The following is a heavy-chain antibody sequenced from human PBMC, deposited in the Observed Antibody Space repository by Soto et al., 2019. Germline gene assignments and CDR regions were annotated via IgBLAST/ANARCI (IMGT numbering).Heavy chain of an antibody. CDR3: ARGKGYGDYPRSRNWFDP. CDR2: INHSGST. CDR1: GGSFSGYY. J-gene: IGHJ5*02. Sequence: SETLSLTCAVYGGSFSGYYWSWIRQPPGKGLEWIGEINHSGSTNYNPSLKSRVTVSVDTSKNQFSLKLSSVTAADTAVYYCARGKGYGDYPRSRNWFDPWGQGTLVTVS. V-gene: IGHV4-34*01. D-gene: IGHD4-17*01.